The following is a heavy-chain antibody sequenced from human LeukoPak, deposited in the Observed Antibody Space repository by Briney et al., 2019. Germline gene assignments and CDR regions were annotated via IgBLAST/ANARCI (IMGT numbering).Heavy chain of an antibody. D-gene: IGHD3-10*01. J-gene: IGHJ5*02. CDR2: IYPNSGNT. CDR3: ARRVRGVITRIIWFDP. V-gene: IGHV1-8*01. Sequence: ASVNVSCTASGYTFTSYDINWVRQATGQGLEWMGWIYPNSGNTGYAQNFQGRVIMTRNASISTAYMELSSVRSEDTAVYYCARRVRGVITRIIWFDPWGKGILVTVSS. CDR1: GYTFTSYD.